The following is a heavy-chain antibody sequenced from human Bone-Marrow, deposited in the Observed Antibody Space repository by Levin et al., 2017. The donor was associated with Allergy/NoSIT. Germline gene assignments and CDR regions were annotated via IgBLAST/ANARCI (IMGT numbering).Heavy chain of an antibody. D-gene: IGHD2-15*01. J-gene: IGHJ4*02. Sequence: PGGSLRLSCTASGFTFSDYAMYWVRQAPGKGLEWVAVISYDGSSKYYADSVKGRFTISRDNSKNTLYVQMNSLRAEDTAVYYCARDDCSGDTCYRSFDYWGLGTLVTVSS. CDR3: ARDDCSGDTCYRSFDY. V-gene: IGHV3-30-3*01. CDR1: GFTFSDYA. CDR2: ISYDGSSK.